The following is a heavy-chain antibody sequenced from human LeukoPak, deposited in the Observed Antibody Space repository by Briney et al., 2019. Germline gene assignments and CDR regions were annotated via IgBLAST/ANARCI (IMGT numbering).Heavy chain of an antibody. D-gene: IGHD1-1*01. V-gene: IGHV4-59*02. CDR1: GDSVSIYY. J-gene: IGHJ4*02. CDR2: IYYRGNT. CDR3: ARAGNNWSFDY. Sequence: SETLSLTCTVSGDSVSIYYWSWIRQPPGKGLEWIGYIYYRGNTNYNPSLKSRVTMAVDTSKNQFSLKVSSVTAADTAVYYCARAGNNWSFDYWGQGTLVTASS.